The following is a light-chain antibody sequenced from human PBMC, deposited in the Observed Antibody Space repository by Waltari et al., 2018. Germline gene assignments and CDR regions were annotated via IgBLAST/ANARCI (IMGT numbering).Light chain of an antibody. CDR2: RSD. V-gene: IGLV1-44*01. J-gene: IGLJ3*02. Sequence: QSVLTQPPSASGTPGQGVTISCSGGASNIGNNVVNWYQQVPGKAPKLLIYRSDRRPAGVPDRVSGSKSGTSASLAISGLQSEDEADYYCAAWDYSLNGRWVFGGGTKVTVL. CDR3: AAWDYSLNGRWV. CDR1: ASNIGNNV.